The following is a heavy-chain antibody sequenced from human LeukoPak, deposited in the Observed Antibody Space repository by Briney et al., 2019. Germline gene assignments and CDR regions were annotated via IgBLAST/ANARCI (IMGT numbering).Heavy chain of an antibody. Sequence: GGSLRHSCAASGFTFSSYAMSWVRQAPGKGLEWVSAISGSGGSTYYADSVKGRFTISRDNSKNTLYLQMNSLRAEDTAVYYCAKPLWFGELTSTSFDYWGQGTLVTVSS. CDR2: ISGSGGST. J-gene: IGHJ4*02. V-gene: IGHV3-23*01. D-gene: IGHD3-10*01. CDR3: AKPLWFGELTSTSFDY. CDR1: GFTFSSYA.